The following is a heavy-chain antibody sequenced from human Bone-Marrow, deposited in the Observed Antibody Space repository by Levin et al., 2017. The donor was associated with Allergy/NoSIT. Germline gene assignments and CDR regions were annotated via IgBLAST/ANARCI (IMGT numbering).Heavy chain of an antibody. CDR3: AREATTTHYYGSGSKIGGCYYYGMDV. Sequence: ASVKVSCKASGYTFTSYGISWVRQAPGQGLEWMGWISAYNGNTNYAQKLQGRVTMTTDTSTSTAYMELRSLRSDDTAVYYCAREATTTHYYGSGSKIGGCYYYGMDVWGQGTTVTVSS. CDR1: GYTFTSYG. J-gene: IGHJ6*02. V-gene: IGHV1-18*01. D-gene: IGHD3-10*01. CDR2: ISAYNGNT.